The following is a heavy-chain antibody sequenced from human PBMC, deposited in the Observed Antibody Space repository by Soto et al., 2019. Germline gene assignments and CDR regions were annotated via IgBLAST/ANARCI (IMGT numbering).Heavy chain of an antibody. V-gene: IGHV3-48*02. D-gene: IGHD3-22*01. J-gene: IGHJ4*02. CDR3: ASSTTYYYDSSGSY. CDR1: GFTFSSYS. CDR2: ISSSSSTI. Sequence: GGSLRLSCAASGFTFSSYSMNWVRQAPGKGLEWVSYISSSSSTIYYADSVKGRFTISRDNAKNSLYLQMNSLRDEDTAVYYCASSTTYYYDSSGSYWGQGTLVTVSS.